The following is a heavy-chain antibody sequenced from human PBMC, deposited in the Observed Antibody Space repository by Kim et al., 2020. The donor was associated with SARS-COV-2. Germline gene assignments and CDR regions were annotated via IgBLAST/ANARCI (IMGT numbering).Heavy chain of an antibody. Sequence: GGSLRLSCAASGFTVSSNYMSWVRQAPGKGLEWVSVIYSGGSTYYADSVKGRFTISRHNSKNTLYLQMNSLRAEDTAVYYCARDVLSGLDWYFDLWGRGTLVTVSS. J-gene: IGHJ2*01. CDR3: ARDVLSGLDWYFDL. CDR2: IYSGGST. D-gene: IGHD2-8*01. V-gene: IGHV3-53*04. CDR1: GFTVSSNY.